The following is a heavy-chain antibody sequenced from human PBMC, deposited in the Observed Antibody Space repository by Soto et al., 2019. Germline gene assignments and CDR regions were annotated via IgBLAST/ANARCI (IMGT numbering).Heavy chain of an antibody. CDR1: GFSVSSFGVG. CDR2: ISWDDDY. V-gene: IGHV2-5*02. Sequence: QITLKESGPPLVKPTQTLTLTCAFSGFSVSSFGVGVGWIRQPPGKALECLALISWDDDYRHSPSLKNRLTITNDTSTNQVVLTITNMAPVDTATYYCAHRLDTMVRGVSAFHYWGQGTLVTVAS. CDR3: AHRLDTMVRGVSAFHY. J-gene: IGHJ4*02. D-gene: IGHD3-10*01.